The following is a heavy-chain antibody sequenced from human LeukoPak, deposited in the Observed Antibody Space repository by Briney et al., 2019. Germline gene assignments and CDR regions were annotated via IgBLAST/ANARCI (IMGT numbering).Heavy chain of an antibody. CDR1: GFTVSSNY. Sequence: QPGGSLRLSCAASGFTVSSNYMSWVRQAPGKGLEWVSVIYSGGSTYYADSVKGRFTISRDNSKNTLYLQMNSLRAEDTAVYYCARAQQGIAAEEIQHWGQGTLVTVSS. CDR2: IYSGGST. D-gene: IGHD6-13*01. CDR3: ARAQQGIAAEEIQH. V-gene: IGHV3-66*01. J-gene: IGHJ1*01.